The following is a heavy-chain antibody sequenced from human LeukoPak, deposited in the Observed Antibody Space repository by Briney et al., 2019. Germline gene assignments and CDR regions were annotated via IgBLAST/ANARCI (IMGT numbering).Heavy chain of an antibody. D-gene: IGHD3-22*01. CDR3: AGENPDSSGYSNY. CDR2: IYSGGRT. J-gene: IGHJ4*02. Sequence: GGSLRLSCAASGFTVSSNYMSWVRQAPGKGLEWVSVIYSGGRTYYADSVKGRFTISRDNSKNTLYLQMSSLRAEDTAVYYCAGENPDSSGYSNYWGQGTLVTVSS. V-gene: IGHV3-53*01. CDR1: GFTVSSNY.